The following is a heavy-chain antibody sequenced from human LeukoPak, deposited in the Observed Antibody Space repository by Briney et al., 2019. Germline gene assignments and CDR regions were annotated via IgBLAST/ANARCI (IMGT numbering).Heavy chain of an antibody. CDR3: AKAPERGYSYGSGPYYFDY. V-gene: IGHV3-43D*03. CDR2: ISWYGGST. D-gene: IGHD5-18*01. CDR1: GFTFDDYA. J-gene: IGHJ4*02. Sequence: PGGSLRLSCAASGFTFDDYAMHWVRQAPGKGLEWVSLISWYGGSTYYADSVKGRFSISRDNTTNSLYLQMNSLRAEDTALYYCAKAPERGYSYGSGPYYFDYWGQGTLVTVSS.